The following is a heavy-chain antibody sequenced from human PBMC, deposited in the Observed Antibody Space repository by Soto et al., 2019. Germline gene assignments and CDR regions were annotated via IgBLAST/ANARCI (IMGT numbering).Heavy chain of an antibody. J-gene: IGHJ3*02. CDR3: ARGVRDCSGGSCYSGRNDAFDI. D-gene: IGHD2-15*01. Sequence: PSETLSLTCAVSGGSISSGGYSWSWIRQPPGKGLEWIGYIYHSGSTYYNPSLKSRVTISVDRSKNQFSLKLSSVTAADTAVYYCARGVRDCSGGSCYSGRNDAFDIWGQGTMVTVSS. V-gene: IGHV4-30-2*01. CDR1: GGSISSGGYS. CDR2: IYHSGST.